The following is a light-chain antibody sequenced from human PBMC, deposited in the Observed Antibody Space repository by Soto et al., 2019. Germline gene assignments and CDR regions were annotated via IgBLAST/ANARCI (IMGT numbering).Light chain of an antibody. CDR2: AAS. J-gene: IGKJ2*01. Sequence: DIQMTQSPSSLSASVGDRVTITCRASQSISNSVNWYQQKPGKAPNLLISAASRLQSGVPSRFIGSGSGTDVTLTITSLQPEDFASYYCQQGYSTPADTFGQGTKLEIK. CDR1: QSISNS. V-gene: IGKV1-39*01. CDR3: QQGYSTPADT.